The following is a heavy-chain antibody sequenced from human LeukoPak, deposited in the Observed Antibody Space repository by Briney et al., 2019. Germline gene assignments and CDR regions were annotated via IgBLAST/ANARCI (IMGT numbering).Heavy chain of an antibody. J-gene: IGHJ4*02. V-gene: IGHV3-23*03. CDR3: ARYTHSSGFDY. D-gene: IGHD6-19*01. CDR1: GFTFSTYA. CDR2: IYSGGST. Sequence: GGSLRLSCAASGFTFSTYAMSWVRQAPGKGLEWVSVIYSGGSTYYADSVKGRFTISRDNSKNTLYLQMNSLRAEDTAVYYCARYTHSSGFDYWGQGTLVTVSS.